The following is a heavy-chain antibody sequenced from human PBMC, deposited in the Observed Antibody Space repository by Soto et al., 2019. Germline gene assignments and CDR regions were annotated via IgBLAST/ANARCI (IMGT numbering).Heavy chain of an antibody. V-gene: IGHV4-34*01. CDR1: GGSFCGYY. D-gene: IGHD5-12*01. J-gene: IGHJ4*02. CDR2: INHSGST. Sequence: SETLSLTSAVYGGSFCGYYWSWIRQPPGKGLEWIGEINHSGSTNYNPSLKSRVTISVDTSKNQFSLKLSSVTAADTAVYYCARVLGIVAKIDYWGQGTLVTVSS. CDR3: ARVLGIVAKIDY.